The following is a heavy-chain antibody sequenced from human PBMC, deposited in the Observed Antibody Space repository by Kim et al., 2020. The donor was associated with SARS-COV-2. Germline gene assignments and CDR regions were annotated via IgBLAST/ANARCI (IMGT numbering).Heavy chain of an antibody. V-gene: IGHV3-30*04. J-gene: IGHJ5*02. CDR1: GFTFSSYA. CDR2: ISYDGSNK. CDR3: AREITYYYGSGSYWPLGWFDP. D-gene: IGHD3-10*01. Sequence: GGSLRLSCAASGFTFSSYAMHWVRQAPGKGLEWVAVISYDGSNKYYADSVKGRFTISRDNSKNTLYLQMNSLRAEDTAVYYCAREITYYYGSGSYWPLGWFDPWGQGTLVTVSS.